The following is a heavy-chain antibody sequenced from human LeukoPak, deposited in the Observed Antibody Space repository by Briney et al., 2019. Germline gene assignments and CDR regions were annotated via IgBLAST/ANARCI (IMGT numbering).Heavy chain of an antibody. J-gene: IGHJ5*02. CDR2: IYSGGST. V-gene: IGHV3-53*01. D-gene: IGHD4-17*01. CDR3: AKAAYGDAWWFDP. CDR1: GFTVSSNY. Sequence: PGGSLRLSCAASGFTVSSNYMSWVRQAPGKGLEWVSVIYSGGSTYYADSVKGRFTISRDNSKNTLYLQMNSLRAEDTAVYYCAKAAYGDAWWFDPWGQGTLVTVSS.